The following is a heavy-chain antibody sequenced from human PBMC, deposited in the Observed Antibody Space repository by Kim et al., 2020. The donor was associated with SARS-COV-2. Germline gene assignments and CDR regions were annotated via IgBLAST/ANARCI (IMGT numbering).Heavy chain of an antibody. Sequence: GGSLRLSCAASGFTLSSYWMHWVRQAPGKGLVWVSRISGDGSSTSYADSVKGRFTISRDNAKNALYLQMNSLSLEDTAVYYCARRAYSSGWWYFDFWGQGTLVTVSS. CDR3: ARRAYSSGWWYFDF. V-gene: IGHV3-74*01. CDR1: GFTLSSYW. D-gene: IGHD6-19*01. CDR2: ISGDGSST. J-gene: IGHJ4*02.